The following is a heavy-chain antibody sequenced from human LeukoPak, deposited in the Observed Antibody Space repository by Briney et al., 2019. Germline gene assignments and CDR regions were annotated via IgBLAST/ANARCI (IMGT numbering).Heavy chain of an antibody. D-gene: IGHD2-21*02. CDR2: ISYDGSNK. J-gene: IGHJ3*02. Sequence: GGSLRLSCAASGFTFSGYAMSWVRQAPGKGLEWVAVISYDGSNKYYADSVKGRFTISRDNSKNTLYLQMNSLRAEDTAVYYCAKDLGGGDFLGAFDIWGQGTMVTVSS. V-gene: IGHV3-30*18. CDR1: GFTFSGYA. CDR3: AKDLGGGDFLGAFDI.